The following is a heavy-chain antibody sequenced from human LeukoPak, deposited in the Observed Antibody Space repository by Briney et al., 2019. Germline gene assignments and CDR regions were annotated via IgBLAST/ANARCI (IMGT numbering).Heavy chain of an antibody. CDR2: IYHSGST. V-gene: IGHV4-38-2*02. J-gene: IGHJ5*02. CDR1: GYSISSGYY. D-gene: IGHD3-3*01. CDR3: ARVDHYDFWVFP. Sequence: SETLSLTCTVSGYSISSGYYWGWIRPPPGKGLEWIGSIYHSGSTYYNPSLKSRVTISVDTSKNQFSLKLSSVTAADTAVYYCARVDHYDFWVFPWGQGTLVTVSS.